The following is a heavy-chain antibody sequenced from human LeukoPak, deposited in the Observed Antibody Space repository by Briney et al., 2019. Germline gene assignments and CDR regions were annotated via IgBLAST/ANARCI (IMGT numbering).Heavy chain of an antibody. D-gene: IGHD6-6*01. J-gene: IGHJ4*02. CDR2: IYYSGST. Sequence: PQTLSLTCSVSGGSVSSGGYFWSWIRQHPEKGLEWIGYIYYSGSTSYNPSLKSRVSISVDRSKNEFSLKLTSVTAADTAVYYCARDPRQLGTLDYWGQGILVAVSS. CDR3: ARDPRQLGTLDY. V-gene: IGHV4-31*03. CDR1: GGSVSSGGYF.